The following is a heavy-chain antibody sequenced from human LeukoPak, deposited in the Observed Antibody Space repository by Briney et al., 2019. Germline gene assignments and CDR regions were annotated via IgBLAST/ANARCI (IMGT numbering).Heavy chain of an antibody. V-gene: IGHV4-4*02. J-gene: IGHJ4*02. CDR2: IYHSGST. CDR3: ARVPIAVADFHFDY. CDR1: GGSISSSNW. Sequence: PSETLSLTCAVSGGSISSSNWWSWVRQPPGKGLEWIGEIYHSGSTNYNPSLKSRVTISVDKSKNQFSLKLSSVTAADTAVYYCARVPIAVADFHFDYWGQGTLVTVSS. D-gene: IGHD6-19*01.